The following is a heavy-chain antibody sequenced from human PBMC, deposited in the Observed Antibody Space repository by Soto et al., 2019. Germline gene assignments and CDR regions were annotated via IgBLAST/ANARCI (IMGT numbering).Heavy chain of an antibody. Sequence: GGSLRLSCAASGFTFSSYAMSWVRQAPGKGLEWVSAISGSGGSTYYADSVKGRFTISRDNSKNKLYLQMNSPRAEDTAVYYCANLNPFMTTGTTGGGTKTFDYWGQGTLVTVSS. D-gene: IGHD4-17*01. CDR2: ISGSGGST. J-gene: IGHJ4*02. CDR1: GFTFSSYA. CDR3: ANLNPFMTTGTTGGGTKTFDY. V-gene: IGHV3-23*01.